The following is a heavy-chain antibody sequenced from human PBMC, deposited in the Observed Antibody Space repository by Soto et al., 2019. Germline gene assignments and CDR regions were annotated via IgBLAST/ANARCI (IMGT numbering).Heavy chain of an antibody. Sequence: PSETLSLTCAVSGGSISSSNWWSWVRQPPGKGLEWIGEIYHSGSTNYNPSLKSRVTISVDKSKNQFSLKLSSVTAADTAVYYCARGKGSGSYLFPAPPHYYYYGMDVRGQGTTVTVSS. J-gene: IGHJ6*02. D-gene: IGHD1-26*01. CDR3: ARGKGSGSYLFPAPPHYYYYGMDV. CDR2: IYHSGST. CDR1: GGSISSSNW. V-gene: IGHV4-4*02.